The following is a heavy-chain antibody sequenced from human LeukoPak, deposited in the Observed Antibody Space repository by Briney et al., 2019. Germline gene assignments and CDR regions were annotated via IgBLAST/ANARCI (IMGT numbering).Heavy chain of an antibody. CDR2: ISWNSGSI. J-gene: IGHJ4*02. Sequence: GGSLRLFCAASGFTFDDYAMHWVRQAPGKGLEWVSGISWNSGSIGYADSVKGRFTISRDNAKNSLYLQMNSLRAEDMALYYCAKEKWPWFGELGEGYFDYWGQGTLVTVSS. CDR3: AKEKWPWFGELGEGYFDY. D-gene: IGHD3-10*01. CDR1: GFTFDDYA. V-gene: IGHV3-9*03.